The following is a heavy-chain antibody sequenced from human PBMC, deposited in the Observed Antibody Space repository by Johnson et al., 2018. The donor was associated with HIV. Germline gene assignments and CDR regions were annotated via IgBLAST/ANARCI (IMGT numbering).Heavy chain of an antibody. CDR3: AKGLTGYSGYEKGGHAFDI. J-gene: IGHJ3*02. CDR2: IRYDGSNK. CDR1: GFTFSSYG. V-gene: IGHV3-30*02. Sequence: VQLMESGGGVVQPGGSLRLSCAASGFTFSSYGMHWVRQAPGKGLEWVAFIRYDGSNKYYTESVKGRFTISRDNSKNTLYLQMNSLRTEDTAVYYCAKGLTGYSGYEKGGHAFDIWGQGTMVTVSS. D-gene: IGHD5-12*01.